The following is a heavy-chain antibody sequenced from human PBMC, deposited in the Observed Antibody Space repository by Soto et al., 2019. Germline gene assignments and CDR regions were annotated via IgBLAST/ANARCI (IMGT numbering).Heavy chain of an antibody. CDR1: GGSISSSSYY. V-gene: IGHV4-39*01. J-gene: IGHJ3*02. D-gene: IGHD3-22*01. CDR3: ARASYYYDSSGLI. CDR2: IYYSGST. Sequence: LSLTCTVSGGSISSSSYYWGWIRQPPGKGLEWIGSIYYSGSTYYNPSLKSRVTISVDTSKNQFSLKLSSVTAADTAVYYCARASYYYDSSGLIWGQGTMVTVSS.